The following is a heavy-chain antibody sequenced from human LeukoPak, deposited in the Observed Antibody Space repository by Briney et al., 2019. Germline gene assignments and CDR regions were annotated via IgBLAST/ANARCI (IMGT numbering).Heavy chain of an antibody. CDR2: INPNSGDT. CDR3: AREPSGSGGYDY. CDR1: EYTFSVYH. V-gene: IGHV1-2*02. D-gene: IGHD3-10*01. J-gene: IGHJ4*02. Sequence: ASVKVSCKASEYTFSVYHIHWVRLAPGQGLEWMAWINPNSGDTNYAQKFQGRVTVTRDTSISTDYMEISGLTSDDTALYYCAREPSGSGGYDYWGQGTLVTVSS.